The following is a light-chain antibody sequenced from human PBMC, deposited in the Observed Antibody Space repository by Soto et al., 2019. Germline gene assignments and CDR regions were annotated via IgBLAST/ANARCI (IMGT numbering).Light chain of an antibody. CDR1: QSVSNN. Sequence: EIVMTQSPATLSVSPGERAILSCRASQSVSNNLAWYQQRPGQAPRLLIYGASSRATGIPDKFSGSGSGTDFTLTISSLEPEDFALYYCQQRSNRITFGQGTRLEI. J-gene: IGKJ5*01. V-gene: IGKV3-11*01. CDR3: QQRSNRIT. CDR2: GAS.